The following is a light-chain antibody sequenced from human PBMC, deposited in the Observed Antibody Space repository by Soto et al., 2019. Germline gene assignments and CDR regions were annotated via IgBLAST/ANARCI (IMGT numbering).Light chain of an antibody. CDR3: CSYVTTTEI. J-gene: IGLJ1*01. CDR2: DGN. Sequence: QSVLAQPRSVSGSPGQLLTISCTGTSSDVDDYRYVSWYQQYPGKAPKLVIYDGNKRPSGVPDRFSGSNSGNTASLTISGLQAEDEADYYCCSYVTTTEIFGTGNKVTV. V-gene: IGLV2-11*01. CDR1: SSDVDDYRY.